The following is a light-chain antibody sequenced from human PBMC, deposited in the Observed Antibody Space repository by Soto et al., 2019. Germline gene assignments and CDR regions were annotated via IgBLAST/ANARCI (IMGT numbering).Light chain of an antibody. CDR1: QSASSSY. V-gene: IGKV3-15*01. CDR2: GAS. J-gene: IGKJ4*01. Sequence: EIVLTQSPGTLSLSPGERATLSCRSSQSASSSYLAWYQQKPGQAPRLLIYGASTRATGIPARFSGSGSGTEFTLTISSLQSEDFAVYYCQQHNNWPLTFGGGTKVDIK. CDR3: QQHNNWPLT.